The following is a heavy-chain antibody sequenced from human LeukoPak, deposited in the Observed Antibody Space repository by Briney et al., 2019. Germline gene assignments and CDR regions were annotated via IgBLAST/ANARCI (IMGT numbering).Heavy chain of an antibody. CDR2: INHSGST. J-gene: IGHJ5*02. CDR1: CESFSGYY. Sequence: SETLSLTCAVYCESFSGYYWSWISQPPGKGLEWIGEINHSGSTNYNPSLKSRVTISVDTSKNQFSLKLSSVTAADTAVYYCARGMVNCSGGSCYFWFDPWGQGTLFTVSS. D-gene: IGHD2-15*01. CDR3: ARGMVNCSGGSCYFWFDP. V-gene: IGHV4-34*01.